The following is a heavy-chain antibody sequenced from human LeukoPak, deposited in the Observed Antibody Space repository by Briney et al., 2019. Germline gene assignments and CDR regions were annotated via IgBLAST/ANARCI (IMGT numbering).Heavy chain of an antibody. V-gene: IGHV4-61*01. CDR2: IYYSGST. Sequence: SETLSLTCTVSGGSISSSSYYWGWIRQPPGKGLEWIGYIYYSGSTNYNPSLKSRVTISVDTSKNQFSLKLSSVTAADAAVYYCARDRNSYGQRTIFDYWGQGTLVTVSS. CDR3: ARDRNSYGQRTIFDY. D-gene: IGHD5-18*01. J-gene: IGHJ4*02. CDR1: GGSISSSSYY.